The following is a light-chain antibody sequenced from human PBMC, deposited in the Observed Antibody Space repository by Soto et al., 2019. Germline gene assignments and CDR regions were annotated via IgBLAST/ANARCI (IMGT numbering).Light chain of an antibody. J-gene: IGKJ2*01. V-gene: IGKV3-20*01. CDR1: QSVGSSH. Sequence: DIVLTQSPGTLSLSPGERATLSCRASQSVGSSHLAWYQQKPGQAPRLVIYGASNRATGIPDRFSGSGSGTDFTLTISRLEPEDFAVYYCQQYDSSPLYTFGQGTKRAIK. CDR2: GAS. CDR3: QQYDSSPLYT.